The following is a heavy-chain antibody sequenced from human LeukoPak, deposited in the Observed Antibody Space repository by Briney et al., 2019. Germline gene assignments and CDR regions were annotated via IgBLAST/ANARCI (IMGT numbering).Heavy chain of an antibody. CDR2: ISYIGTT. Sequence: SETLSLTCTVSGGSISSSSYYWGWIRQPPGKGLEWIGSISYIGTTNYNPSLKSRVTISIDTSKNQFSLKLSSVTTADTAVYYCARDLVTVTKGFDIWGLGTMVSVSS. D-gene: IGHD4-17*01. CDR1: GGSISSSSYY. CDR3: ARDLVTVTKGFDI. V-gene: IGHV4-39*07. J-gene: IGHJ3*02.